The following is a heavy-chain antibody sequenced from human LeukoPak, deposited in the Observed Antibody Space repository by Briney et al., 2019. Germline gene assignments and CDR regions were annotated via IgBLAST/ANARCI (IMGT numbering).Heavy chain of an antibody. D-gene: IGHD2-15*01. Sequence: PSETLSLTCTVSGGSISSSSYYWGWIRQPPGKGLEWIGSIYYSGSTYYNPSLKSRVTISVDTSKNQFSLKLSSATAADTAVYYCARRGGMPLGYCSGGSCYSKSFKSNNWFDPWGQGTLVTVSS. CDR2: IYYSGST. V-gene: IGHV4-39*01. J-gene: IGHJ5*02. CDR1: GGSISSSSYY. CDR3: ARRGGMPLGYCSGGSCYSKSFKSNNWFDP.